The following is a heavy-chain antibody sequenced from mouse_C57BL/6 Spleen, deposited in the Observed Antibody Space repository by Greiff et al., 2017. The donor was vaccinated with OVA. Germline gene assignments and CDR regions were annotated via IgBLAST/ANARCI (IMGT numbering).Heavy chain of an antibody. D-gene: IGHD2-2*01. CDR3: AKVVTTYFDY. Sequence: VQLQQPGAELVRPGTSVKLSCKASGYTFTSYWMHWVKQRPGQGLEWIGVIDPSDSYTNYNQKFKGKATLNVDTSSSTAYMQLSSLTSEDSAVYYCAKVVTTYFDYWGQGTTLTFSS. CDR1: GYTFTSYW. CDR2: IDPSDSYT. V-gene: IGHV1-59*01. J-gene: IGHJ2*01.